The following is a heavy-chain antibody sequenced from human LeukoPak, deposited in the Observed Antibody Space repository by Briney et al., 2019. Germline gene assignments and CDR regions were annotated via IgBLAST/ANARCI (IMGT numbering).Heavy chain of an antibody. D-gene: IGHD3-22*01. V-gene: IGHV4-4*02. CDR2: IYHSGST. J-gene: IGHJ4*02. CDR1: GGSISSTNW. Sequence: PSGTLSLTCAVSGGSISSTNWWSWVRQSPGKGLEWIGEIYHSGSTNYKPSLRSRVTISVDKSENQFSLNLSSVTAADTAVYYCARASYSYDISGWVPFDYWGQGTLVTVSS. CDR3: ARASYSYDISGWVPFDY.